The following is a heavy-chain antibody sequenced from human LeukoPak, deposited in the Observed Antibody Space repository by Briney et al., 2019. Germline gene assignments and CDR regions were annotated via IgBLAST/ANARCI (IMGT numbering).Heavy chain of an antibody. Sequence: WGSLRLSCAASGFTFSSYVVHWVRQAPGKGLEWVAVIWYDGFNKYYADSVKGRFTISRDNSKNTLYLQMNSLRAEDTAVYYCARDLGNWGWNDFWGQGTLVTVSS. V-gene: IGHV3-33*01. CDR2: IWYDGFNK. CDR1: GFTFSSYV. D-gene: IGHD7-27*01. CDR3: ARDLGNWGWNDF. J-gene: IGHJ4*02.